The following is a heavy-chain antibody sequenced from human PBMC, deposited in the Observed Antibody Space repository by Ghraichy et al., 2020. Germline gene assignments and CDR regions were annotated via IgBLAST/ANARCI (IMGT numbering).Heavy chain of an antibody. D-gene: IGHD5-18*01. Sequence: SETLYLTCTVSGGSISSYYWSWIRQPPGKGLEWIGYIYYSGSTNYNPSLKSRVTISVDTSKNQFSLKLSSVTAADTAVYYCAGVGGEYSYGYGENYYYYYGMDVWGQGTTVTVSS. J-gene: IGHJ6*02. CDR2: IYYSGST. V-gene: IGHV4-59*01. CDR3: AGVGGEYSYGYGENYYYYYGMDV. CDR1: GGSISSYY.